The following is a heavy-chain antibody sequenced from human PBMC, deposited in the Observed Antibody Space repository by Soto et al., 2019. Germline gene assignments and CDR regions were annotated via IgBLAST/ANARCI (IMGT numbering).Heavy chain of an antibody. V-gene: IGHV1-69*08. CDR2: IIPFLGVA. D-gene: IGHD2-15*01. J-gene: IGHJ4*02. Sequence: QVQLVQSGAEVQKPGSSVKVSCKASGGTFSSYTISWVRQAPGQGLEWMGRIIPFLGVANYAQKFQGRVMITADNSTSTVYVELSGRRSKDTAVYYGARDPAGLAGGSDYWCEGTKVIVSA. CDR3: ARDPAGLAGGSDY. CDR1: GGTFSSYT.